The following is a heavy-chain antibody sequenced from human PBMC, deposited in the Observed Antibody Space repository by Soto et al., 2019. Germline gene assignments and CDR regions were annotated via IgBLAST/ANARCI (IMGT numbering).Heavy chain of an antibody. Sequence: SETLSLTCTVSGGSISSSSYYWGWIRQPPGKGLEWIGEIYHSGGTNYNPSLKSRVTISVDKSKNQFSLKLSSVTAADTAVYYCARALTVAGYDYWGQGTLVTVSS. CDR3: ARALTVAGYDY. J-gene: IGHJ4*02. V-gene: IGHV4-39*07. D-gene: IGHD6-19*01. CDR2: IYHSGGT. CDR1: GGSISSSSYY.